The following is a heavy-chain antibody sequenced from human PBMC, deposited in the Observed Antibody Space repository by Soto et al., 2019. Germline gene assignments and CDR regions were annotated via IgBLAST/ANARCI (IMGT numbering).Heavy chain of an antibody. J-gene: IGHJ4*02. CDR2: IYTSGST. V-gene: IGHV4-4*07. CDR1: GGSISSYY. CDR3: ARSRGSTRSFDY. Sequence: SETLSLTCTVSGGSISSYYWSWIRQPAGKGLEWIGRIYTSGSTNYNSSLKSRVTMSVDTSKNQFYLKLTSVTAADSAVYYCARSRGSTRSFDYWGQGTLVTVYS. D-gene: IGHD2-15*01.